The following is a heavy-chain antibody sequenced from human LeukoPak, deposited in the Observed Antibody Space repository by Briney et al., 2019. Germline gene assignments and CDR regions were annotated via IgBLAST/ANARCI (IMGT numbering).Heavy chain of an antibody. CDR2: INHSGST. J-gene: IGHJ6*03. V-gene: IGHV4-34*01. CDR3: ARERAYSSGWFPDHYYYMDA. D-gene: IGHD6-19*01. CDR1: GGSFSGYY. Sequence: SETLSLTCAVYGGSFSGYYWSWIRQPPGKGLEWIGEINHSGSTNYNPSLKSRVTISVDTSKNQFSLKLSSVTAADTAVYYCARERAYSSGWFPDHYYYMDAWGKGTTVTVSS.